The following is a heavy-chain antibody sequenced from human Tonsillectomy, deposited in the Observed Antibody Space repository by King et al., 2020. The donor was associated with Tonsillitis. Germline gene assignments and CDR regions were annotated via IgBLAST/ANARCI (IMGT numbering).Heavy chain of an antibody. D-gene: IGHD3-10*01. CDR1: GDSIIRGDDY. Sequence: QLQESGPRLVMPSKTLSLTCTVSGDSIIRGDDYGSWIRQSPGKGLEWIGYIYYSGSTYYNSSLKSRVTISINTSKTQFSLKMRSVTVADTAVYYCARADGSVSYWVPKSFDSWGQGIPVTVSS. V-gene: IGHV4-30-4*08. CDR2: IYYSGST. CDR3: ARADGSVSYWVPKSFDS. J-gene: IGHJ5*01.